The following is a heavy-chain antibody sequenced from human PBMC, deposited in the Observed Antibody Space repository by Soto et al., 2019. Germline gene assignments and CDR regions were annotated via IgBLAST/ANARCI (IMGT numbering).Heavy chain of an antibody. Sequence: EVQLVESGGGPVRPGGSLKLSCAASGFNFITYSLSWVRQAPGKGLQWVASMSSRAVYIDYADSVKGRFTISRDNANNSLYIQMNSLRAEDTATYYCVRDGLDYYDTERLYFDNWGQGTLVTVSS. J-gene: IGHJ4*02. CDR1: GFNFITYS. CDR2: MSSRAVYI. V-gene: IGHV3-21*01. D-gene: IGHD3-22*01. CDR3: VRDGLDYYDTERLYFDN.